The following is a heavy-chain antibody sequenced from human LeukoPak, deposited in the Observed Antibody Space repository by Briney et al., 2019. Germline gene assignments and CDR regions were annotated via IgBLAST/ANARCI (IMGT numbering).Heavy chain of an antibody. CDR2: ISHSGANT. Sequence: PGGSLRLSCAASGFTFRDSAMDWVRQARGKGLEWVSLISHSGANTFYADSVKGRFTVSRDNSKNMMYLQMNSLRAEDTAVYYCAKDIEASIWGQGTLVTVSS. J-gene: IGHJ4*02. V-gene: IGHV3-23*01. CDR3: AKDIEASI. D-gene: IGHD2-15*01. CDR1: GFTFRDSA.